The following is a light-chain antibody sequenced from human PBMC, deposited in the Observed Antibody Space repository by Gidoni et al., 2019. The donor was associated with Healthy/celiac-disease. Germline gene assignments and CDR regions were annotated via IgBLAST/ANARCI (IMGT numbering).Light chain of an antibody. V-gene: IGKV4-1*01. J-gene: IGKJ4*01. CDR2: WAS. Sequence: DIVMTQSPDSLAVSVSERATINCKSSQSVLYSSNNTNCLAWSQQKPGQPPKLLIYWASTRESGVADRFSGSGSGTDFILTISSLQAEDVAVYYCQQYYSTPLLTFGGGTKVEIK. CDR3: QQYYSTPLLT. CDR1: QSVLYSSNNTNC.